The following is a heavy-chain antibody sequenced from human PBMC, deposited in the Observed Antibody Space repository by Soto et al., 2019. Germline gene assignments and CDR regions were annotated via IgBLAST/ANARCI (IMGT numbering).Heavy chain of an antibody. CDR2: IIPIFSSR. Sequence: QVQLVQSGAEVKKPGSSVKVSCKTSRDTFNKYAFNWVRQAPGQGLEWMGWIIPIFSSRNYAEKFQGRVTSTADDDTSTAYTELRRRRFEDTAVDYCARGETYLGVWGQGTTVTVSS. V-gene: IGHV1-69*01. CDR3: ARGETYLGV. J-gene: IGHJ6*02. CDR1: RDTFNKYA.